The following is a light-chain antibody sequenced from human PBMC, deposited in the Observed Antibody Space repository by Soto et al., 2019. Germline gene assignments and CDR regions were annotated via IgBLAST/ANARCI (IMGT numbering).Light chain of an antibody. CDR1: QSIGSW. CDR3: QQYSSYSFT. CDR2: DAS. Sequence: IQMTQSPSTLSASVGDRVTITCRASQSIGSWLAWYQQRPGKAPKVLIYDASSLESGVPSRFSGSGSWTEFTLTISSLQPDDFATYYCQQYSSYSFTFGPGTKVEIK. V-gene: IGKV1-5*01. J-gene: IGKJ3*01.